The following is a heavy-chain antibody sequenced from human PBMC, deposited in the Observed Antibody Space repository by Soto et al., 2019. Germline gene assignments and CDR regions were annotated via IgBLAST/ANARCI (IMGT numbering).Heavy chain of an antibody. CDR3: ARWGGRACRGYNCFDKPFDY. J-gene: IGHJ4*02. Sequence: QVRLVQSGAEVKKPESSVKVSCKPSGGTFNSYAIHWVRQAPGQGLEWMGAIIPISGTANSAQKFQGRVPITADKHTSTVNRDLRGLRFDDTAVYYCARWGGRACRGYNCFDKPFDYWGQGTLVTAS. D-gene: IGHD3-22*01. V-gene: IGHV1-69*06. CDR1: GGTFNSYA. CDR2: IIPISGTA.